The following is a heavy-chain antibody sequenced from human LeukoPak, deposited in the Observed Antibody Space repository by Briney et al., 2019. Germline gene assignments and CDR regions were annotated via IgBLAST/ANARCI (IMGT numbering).Heavy chain of an antibody. CDR3: AREVSEGFDF. J-gene: IGHJ4*02. Sequence: GGSLRLSCTASGFTFSSYTMSWVRQAPGKRLECVSSFGTRSTSIYHAGSVKGRFAISRDNAKTSLYLQMNSLRAEDTALYYCAREVSEGFDFWGQGTLVTVSS. V-gene: IGHV3-21*01. CDR2: FGTRSTSI. CDR1: GFTFSSYT. D-gene: IGHD3-22*01.